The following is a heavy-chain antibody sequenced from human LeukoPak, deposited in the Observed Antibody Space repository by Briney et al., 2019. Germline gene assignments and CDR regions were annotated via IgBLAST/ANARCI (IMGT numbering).Heavy chain of an antibody. Sequence: PSETLSLTCAVYGGSFSGYYWSWIRQPPGKGLEWIGEINHSGSTNYNPSLKSRVTISVDTSKNQFSLKLSSVTAADTAVYYCARGPPYSNYPLWFDPWGQGTLVTVSS. D-gene: IGHD4-4*01. CDR3: ARGPPYSNYPLWFDP. CDR2: INHSGST. CDR1: GGSFSGYY. J-gene: IGHJ5*02. V-gene: IGHV4-34*01.